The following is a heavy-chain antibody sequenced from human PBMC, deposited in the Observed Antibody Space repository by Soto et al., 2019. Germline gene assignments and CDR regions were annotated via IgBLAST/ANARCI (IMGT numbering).Heavy chain of an antibody. CDR1: GGSISSGGYY. CDR2: IYYSGSI. CDR3: ARDRIDFWSGYPSRYFDY. D-gene: IGHD3-3*01. V-gene: IGHV4-61*08. J-gene: IGHJ4*02. Sequence: SETLSLTCTVSGGSISSGGYYWSWIRQPPGKGLEWIGYIYYSGSINYNPSLKSRVTISVDTSKNQFSLKLSSVTAADTAVYYCARDRIDFWSGYPSRYFDYWGQGTLVTVSS.